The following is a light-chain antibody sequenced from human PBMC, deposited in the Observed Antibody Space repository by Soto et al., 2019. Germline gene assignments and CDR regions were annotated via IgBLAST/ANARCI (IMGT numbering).Light chain of an antibody. CDR3: QHYGNSSRT. V-gene: IGKV3-20*01. Sequence: EIVLTQSPGTLSLSPGERAPLSCRASQNVDSNYLAWYQQKPGQAPRILIYGASGRATGIPDRFSGSGSGTDFTLTITRLEPEDFAVYYCQHYGNSSRTFGQGTKVDIK. J-gene: IGKJ1*01. CDR1: QNVDSNY. CDR2: GAS.